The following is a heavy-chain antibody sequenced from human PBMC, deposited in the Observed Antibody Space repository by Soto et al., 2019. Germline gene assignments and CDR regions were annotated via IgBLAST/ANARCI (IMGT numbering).Heavy chain of an antibody. CDR1: GGSFSGYY. Sequence: SETLSLTCAVYGGSFSGYYWSWIRQPPGKGLEWIGEINHSGSTNYNPSLKSRVTISVDTSKNQFSLKLSSVTAADTAVYYCASYMITFGGVIVPDAFEIWGQGTMVTVSS. D-gene: IGHD3-16*02. CDR3: ASYMITFGGVIVPDAFEI. J-gene: IGHJ3*02. CDR2: INHSGST. V-gene: IGHV4-34*01.